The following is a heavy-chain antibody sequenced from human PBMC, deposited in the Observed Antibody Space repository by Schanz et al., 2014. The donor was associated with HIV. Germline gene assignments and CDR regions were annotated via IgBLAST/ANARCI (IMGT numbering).Heavy chain of an antibody. CDR3: AKADEIRHFDWYHPPFDS. D-gene: IGHD3-9*01. CDR1: GFSFLRYE. V-gene: IGHV3-23*04. CDR2: LSGSGDRT. J-gene: IGHJ4*02. Sequence: EQLVESGGGLVQPGGSLRISCVASGFSFLRYEMSWVRQAPGKGLEWLSTLSGSGDRTYYADSVKGRVTISRDNSKNTLYLQMNNLRVEDTAVYYCAKADEIRHFDWYHPPFDSWGQGTLVTVSS.